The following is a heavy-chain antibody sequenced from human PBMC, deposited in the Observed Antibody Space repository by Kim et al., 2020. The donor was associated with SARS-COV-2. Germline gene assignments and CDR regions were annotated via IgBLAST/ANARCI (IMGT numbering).Heavy chain of an antibody. CDR3: ARNDYGDYWFWFDP. CDR2: IYYSGST. D-gene: IGHD4-17*01. CDR1: GGSISSYY. Sequence: SETLSLTCTVSGGSISSYYWSWIRQPPGKGLEWIGYIYYSGSTNYNPSLKSRVTISVDTSKNQFSLKLSSVTAADTAVYYCARNDYGDYWFWFDPWGQGTLVTVSS. J-gene: IGHJ5*02. V-gene: IGHV4-59*13.